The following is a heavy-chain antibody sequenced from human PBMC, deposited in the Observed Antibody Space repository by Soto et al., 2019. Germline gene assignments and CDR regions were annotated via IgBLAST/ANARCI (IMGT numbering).Heavy chain of an antibody. CDR1: GYTFTSYD. D-gene: IGHD3-22*01. CDR2: MNPNSGNT. Sequence: ASVKVSCKASGYTFTSYDINWVRQATGQGLEWMGWMNPNSGNTGYAQKFQGRVTMTRNTSISTAYMELSSLRSEDTAVYYCARVQYYYDDVDIWGQGTMVTVSS. V-gene: IGHV1-8*01. J-gene: IGHJ3*02. CDR3: ARVQYYYDDVDI.